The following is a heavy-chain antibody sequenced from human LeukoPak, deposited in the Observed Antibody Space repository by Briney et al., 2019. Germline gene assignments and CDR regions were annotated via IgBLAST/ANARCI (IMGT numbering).Heavy chain of an antibody. CDR2: IYSGGTT. J-gene: IGHJ4*02. CDR3: ARQIGAAVRYFDH. D-gene: IGHD6-13*01. V-gene: IGHV3-66*04. CDR1: GFTFSSYG. Sequence: GGSLRLSCAASGFTFSSYGMHWVRQAPGKGLEWVSVIYSGGTTYYADSVKGRFTISRDSSKNTLHLQMNRLRADDTAVYYCARQIGAAVRYFDHWGQGTLVTVSS.